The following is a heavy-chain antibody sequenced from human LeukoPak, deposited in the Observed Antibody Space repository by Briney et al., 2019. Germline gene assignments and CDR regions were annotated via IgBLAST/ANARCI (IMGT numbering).Heavy chain of an antibody. D-gene: IGHD5-12*01. Sequence: SETLSLTCTVSGGSISSYYWSWIRQPAGKGLEWIGRIYTSGSSNYNPSLRSRVTMSVDTSKNQFSLKLSSVTAADTALYYCARLRSDLYDALDIGGQGTLVTVSS. CDR3: ARLRSDLYDALDI. CDR2: IYTSGSS. J-gene: IGHJ3*02. V-gene: IGHV4-4*07. CDR1: GGSISSYY.